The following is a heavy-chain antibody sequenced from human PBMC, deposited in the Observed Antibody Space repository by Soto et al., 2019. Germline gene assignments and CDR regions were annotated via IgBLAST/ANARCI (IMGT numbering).Heavy chain of an antibody. V-gene: IGHV1-69*06. Sequence: SVKVSCKASGGTFSSYAISWVRQAPGQGLEWMGGIIPIFGTANYAQKFQGRVTITADKSTSTAYMELSSLRSEDTAVYYCAREAPYDSSGYYFGWGQGTMVTVYS. CDR1: GGTFSSYA. CDR2: IIPIFGTA. J-gene: IGHJ4*02. CDR3: AREAPYDSSGYYFG. D-gene: IGHD3-22*01.